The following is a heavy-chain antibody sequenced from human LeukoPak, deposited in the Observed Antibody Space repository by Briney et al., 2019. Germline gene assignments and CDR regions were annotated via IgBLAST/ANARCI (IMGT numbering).Heavy chain of an antibody. CDR2: IFYSGTT. CDR3: ARGRRAGFWSGYSPFDY. V-gene: IGHV4-39*02. Sequence: SETLSLTCTVSSGSITSNNYFWGWIRQPPGKGLEWIGNIFYSGTTHYNPSLKSRVTISVDTSKNHFSLKLNSVTAADTAMYYCARGRRAGFWSGYSPFDYWGQGTLVTVSS. D-gene: IGHD3-3*01. CDR1: SGSITSNNYF. J-gene: IGHJ4*02.